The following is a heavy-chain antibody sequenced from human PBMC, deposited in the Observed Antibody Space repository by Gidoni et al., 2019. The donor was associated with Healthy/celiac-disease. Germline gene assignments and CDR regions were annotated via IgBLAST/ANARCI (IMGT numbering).Heavy chain of an antibody. V-gene: IGHV3-21*01. D-gene: IGHD4-17*01. CDR2: ISSSSSYI. CDR1: GFTFSSYS. Sequence: EVQLVESGGGLVKPGGSLSLSCAASGFTFSSYSMNWVRQAPGKGLEWVSSISSSSSYIYYADSVKGRFTISRDNAKNSLYLQMNSLRAEDTAVYYCARDYGDYGWFDPWGQGTLVTVSS. CDR3: ARDYGDYGWFDP. J-gene: IGHJ5*02.